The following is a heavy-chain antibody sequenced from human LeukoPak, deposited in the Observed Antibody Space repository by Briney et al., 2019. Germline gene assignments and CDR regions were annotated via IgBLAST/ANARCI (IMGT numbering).Heavy chain of an antibody. CDR3: AKGSRLYSSDY. CDR2: ISGSGGST. Sequence: GGSLRLSCAASGFTFSSYAMSWVRQAPGKGLEWVSAISGSGGSTCYADSVKGRFTISRDNSKNTLYLQVNSLRAEDTAVYYCAKGSRLYSSDYWGQGTLVTVSS. D-gene: IGHD5-18*01. V-gene: IGHV3-23*01. CDR1: GFTFSSYA. J-gene: IGHJ4*02.